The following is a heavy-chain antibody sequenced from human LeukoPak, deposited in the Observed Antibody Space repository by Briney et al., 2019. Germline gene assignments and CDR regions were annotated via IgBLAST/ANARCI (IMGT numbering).Heavy chain of an antibody. V-gene: IGHV1-2*02. CDR2: INPNSGGT. Sequence: GASVKVSFKASGYTFTVYYMHWVRQAPGQGLEWMGWINPNSGGTNYAQKFQGRVTMTRDTSISTTYMELSRLRSDDTAVYYCARVPVAGSFDYWGQGTLVTVSS. J-gene: IGHJ4*02. CDR1: GYTFTVYY. CDR3: ARVPVAGSFDY. D-gene: IGHD6-19*01.